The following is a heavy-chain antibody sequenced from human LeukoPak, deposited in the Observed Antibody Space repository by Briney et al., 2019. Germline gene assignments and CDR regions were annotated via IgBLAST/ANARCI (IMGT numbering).Heavy chain of an antibody. CDR2: ISAYNGNT. CDR3: ARVSLDILTGYYDNWFDP. D-gene: IGHD3-9*01. J-gene: IGHJ5*02. CDR1: GYTFTSYG. Sequence: GASVKVSCKASGYTFTSYGISWVRQAPGQGLEWMGWISAYNGNTNYAQKLQGRVTMTTDTSTSTAYMELRSLRSDDTAVYYCARVSLDILTGYYDNWFDPSGQGTLVTVSS. V-gene: IGHV1-18*01.